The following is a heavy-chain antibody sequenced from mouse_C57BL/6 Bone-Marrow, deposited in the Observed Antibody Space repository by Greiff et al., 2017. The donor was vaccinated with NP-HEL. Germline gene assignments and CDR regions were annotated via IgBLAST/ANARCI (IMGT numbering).Heavy chain of an antibody. D-gene: IGHD1-2*01. CDR3: ARWSYYYGFFAY. CDR2: IDPSDSYT. Sequence: QVQLQQPGAELVRPGTSVKSSCKASGYTFTSYWMHWVKQRPGQGLEWIGVIDPSDSYTNYNQKFKGKATLTVDTSSSTAYMQLSSLTSEDSAVYYCARWSYYYGFFAYWGQGTLVTVSA. CDR1: GYTFTSYW. V-gene: IGHV1-59*01. J-gene: IGHJ3*01.